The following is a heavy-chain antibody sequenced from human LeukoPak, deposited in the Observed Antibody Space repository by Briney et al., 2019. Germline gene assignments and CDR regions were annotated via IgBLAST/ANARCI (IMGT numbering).Heavy chain of an antibody. D-gene: IGHD3-3*01. CDR1: GYTFTGYY. CDR2: INPNSGGT. Sequence: ASVKASCKASGYTFTGYYMHWVRQAPGQGLEWMGWINPNSGGTNYAQKFQGRVTMTRDTSISTVYMELSSLRSEDTAVYYCARDRRVRGYYDFWSGGDYYYMDVWGKGTTVTVSS. J-gene: IGHJ6*03. CDR3: ARDRRVRGYYDFWSGGDYYYMDV. V-gene: IGHV1-2*02.